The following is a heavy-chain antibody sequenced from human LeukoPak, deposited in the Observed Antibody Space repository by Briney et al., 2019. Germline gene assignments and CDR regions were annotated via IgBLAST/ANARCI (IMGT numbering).Heavy chain of an antibody. Sequence: GGSLRLSCAASGFTFSAYSMNWVRQAPGKGLEWVSGISGSGGSTHYADSVKGRFTISRDNSKNTLYLQMNSLRAEDTAVYYCAKVYSGSQGDYWGQGTLVTVSS. D-gene: IGHD1-26*01. J-gene: IGHJ4*02. CDR1: GFTFSAYS. CDR3: AKVYSGSQGDY. CDR2: ISGSGGST. V-gene: IGHV3-23*01.